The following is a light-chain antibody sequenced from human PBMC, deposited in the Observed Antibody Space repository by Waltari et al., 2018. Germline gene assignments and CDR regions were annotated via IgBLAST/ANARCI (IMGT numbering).Light chain of an antibody. CDR3: SSYAGNNHLI. CDR2: EVS. CDR1: SGATGTFKY. J-gene: IGLJ2*01. V-gene: IGLV2-8*01. Sequence: QSALTQPPSASGSPGPSLTISCTGSSGATGTFKYVSWYQQHPGKAPKVILYEVSKPPSGVPGRFSASKSDNTASLTVSGLQSDDEAIYYCSSYAGNNHLIFGGGTRVTVL.